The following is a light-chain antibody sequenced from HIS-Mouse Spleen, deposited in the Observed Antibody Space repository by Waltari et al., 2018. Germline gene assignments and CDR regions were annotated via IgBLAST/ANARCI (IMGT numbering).Light chain of an antibody. CDR2: EDS. CDR1: ALPKKY. CDR3: AAWDDSLKGV. V-gene: IGLV3-10*01. J-gene: IGLJ3*02. Sequence: SYELTQPPSVSVSPGQTARITCSGDALPKKYAYWYQQKSGQAPVLVIYEDSKRPSGIPERFSGSKSGTSASLAISGLQSEDEADYYCAAWDDSLKGVFGGGTKLTVL.